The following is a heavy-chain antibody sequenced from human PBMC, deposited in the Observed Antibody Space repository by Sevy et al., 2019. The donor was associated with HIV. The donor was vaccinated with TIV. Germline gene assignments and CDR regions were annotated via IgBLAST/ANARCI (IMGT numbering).Heavy chain of an antibody. J-gene: IGHJ6*02. CDR3: TTDWGGYSSSCSNYYYYGMDV. Sequence: GGSLRLSCAASGFTFSNAWMSWVRQAPGKGLEWVGRIKSKTDGGTTDYAAPVKGRFTISRDDSKNTLYLQMNSLKTEDTAVYYCTTDWGGYSSSCSNYYYYGMDVWGQGTTVTVSS. CDR2: IKSKTDGGTT. V-gene: IGHV3-15*01. CDR1: GFTFSNAW. D-gene: IGHD6-6*01.